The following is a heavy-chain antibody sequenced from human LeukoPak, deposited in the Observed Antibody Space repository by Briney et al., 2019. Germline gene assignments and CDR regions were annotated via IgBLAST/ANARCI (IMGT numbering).Heavy chain of an antibody. J-gene: IGHJ4*02. D-gene: IGHD5-12*01. Sequence: GGSLRLSCAASEFTFSTYWMHWVRQAPGKGLVWVSRINSDGSSTNYADSVKGRFTVSRDNAKNTLYLQMNSLRAEDTAVYYCATLYGGSLDYWGQGTLVTVSS. V-gene: IGHV3-74*01. CDR3: ATLYGGSLDY. CDR2: INSDGSST. CDR1: EFTFSTYW.